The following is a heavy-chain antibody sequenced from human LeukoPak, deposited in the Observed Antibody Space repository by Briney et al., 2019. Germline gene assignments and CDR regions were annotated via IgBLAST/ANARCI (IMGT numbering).Heavy chain of an antibody. V-gene: IGHV1-24*01. Sequence: ASVKVSCKVSGYTLTELSMHWVRQAPGKGLEWMGGFDPEDGETTYAQRFQGRVTMTEDTSTDIAYMELSSLRSEDTAVYYCATDKETQLALDYWGQGTLVTVSS. D-gene: IGHD3-3*02. CDR2: FDPEDGET. J-gene: IGHJ4*02. CDR1: GYTLTELS. CDR3: ATDKETQLALDY.